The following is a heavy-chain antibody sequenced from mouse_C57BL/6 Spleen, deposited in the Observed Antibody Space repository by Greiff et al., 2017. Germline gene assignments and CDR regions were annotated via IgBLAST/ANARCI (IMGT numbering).Heavy chain of an antibody. CDR3: ARTYYYGSSGYAMDY. CDR1: GYTFTDYY. D-gene: IGHD1-1*01. J-gene: IGHJ4*01. Sequence: EVKLQQSGPELVKPGASVKISCKASGYTFTDYYMNWVKQSHGKSLEWIGDINPNNGGTSYNQKFKGKATLTVDKSSSTAYMELRSLTSEDSAVYYCARTYYYGSSGYAMDYWGQGTSVTVSS. V-gene: IGHV1-26*01. CDR2: INPNNGGT.